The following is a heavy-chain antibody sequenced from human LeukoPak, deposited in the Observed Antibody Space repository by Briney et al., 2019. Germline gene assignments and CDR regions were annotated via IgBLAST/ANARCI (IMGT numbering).Heavy chain of an antibody. J-gene: IGHJ3*02. V-gene: IGHV3-53*01. CDR1: GFTFSSNY. CDR2: IYSGGST. Sequence: GGSLRLSCAASGFTFSSNYMSWVRQAPGKGLEWVSVIYSGGSTYYADSVKGRFTISRDNSKNTLYLQMNSLRAEDTAVYYCARLAVAGWTRAFDTWGQGTMVTVSS. CDR3: ARLAVAGWTRAFDT. D-gene: IGHD6-19*01.